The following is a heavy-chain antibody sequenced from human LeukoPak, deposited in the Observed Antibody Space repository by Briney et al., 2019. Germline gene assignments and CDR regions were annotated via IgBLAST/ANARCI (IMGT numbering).Heavy chain of an antibody. CDR1: GFTFGNYW. V-gene: IGHV3-7*05. D-gene: IGHD1-1*01. Sequence: GGSLRLSCVASGFTFGNYWMNWVRQAPGKGLEWVANINNDGVATYNLHSVKGRFTISGANAESSLYLQMESLRAEDTGVYYWNGPTYWGKGILVSV. CDR3: NGPTY. CDR2: INNDGVAT. J-gene: IGHJ4*02.